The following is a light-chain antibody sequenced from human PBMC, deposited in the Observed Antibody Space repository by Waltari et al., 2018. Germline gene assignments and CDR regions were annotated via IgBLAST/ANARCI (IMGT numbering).Light chain of an antibody. CDR2: EVS. V-gene: IGLV2-23*02. CDR1: SSDIGIYNL. J-gene: IGLJ1*01. CDR3: CSYAGDSTYV. Sequence: QSALTQPASVSGSPGQSITISCTGSSSDIGIYNLVSWYQHHPGKVPKLIIYEVSERPAVVSALFSCSKSGNTASLTLSDLQPEDGADYYCCSYAGDSTYVFGTGTKVTVL.